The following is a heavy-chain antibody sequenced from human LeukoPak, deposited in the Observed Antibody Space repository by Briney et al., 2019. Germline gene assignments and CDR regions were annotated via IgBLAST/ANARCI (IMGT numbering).Heavy chain of an antibody. V-gene: IGHV4-59*01. D-gene: IGHD6-13*01. J-gene: IGHJ4*02. CDR3: ARNLGGSSWVFDY. CDR1: GGSFSGYY. CDR2: IYYSGST. Sequence: SETLSLTCAVYGGSFSGYYWSWIRQPPGKGLEWIGYIYYSGSTNYNPSLKSRATISVDTSKNQFSLKLSSVTAADTAVYYCARNLGGSSWVFDYWGQGTLVTVSS.